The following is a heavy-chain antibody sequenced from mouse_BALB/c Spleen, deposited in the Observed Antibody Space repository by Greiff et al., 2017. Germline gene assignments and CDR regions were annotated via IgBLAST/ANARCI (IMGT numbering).Heavy chain of an antibody. CDR2: IDPENGDT. D-gene: IGHD1-1*01. V-gene: IGHV14-4*02. CDR1: GFNIKDYY. Sequence: VQLQQSGAELVRSGASVKLSCTASGFNIKDYYMHWVKQRPEQGLEWIGWIDPENGDTEYAPKFQGKATMTADTSSNTAYLQLSSLTSEDTAVYYCASSITTVVAKYYAMDYWGQGTSVTVSS. J-gene: IGHJ4*01. CDR3: ASSITTVVAKYYAMDY.